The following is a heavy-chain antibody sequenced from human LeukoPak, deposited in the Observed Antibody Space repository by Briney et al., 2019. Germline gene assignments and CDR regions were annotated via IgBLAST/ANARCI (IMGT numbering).Heavy chain of an antibody. Sequence: ASVKVSCTASGYTFTGYYMHWVRQAPGQGLEWMGWINPNSGGTNYAQKFQGRVTMTRDTSISTAYMELSRLRSGDTAVYYCARDNDSSGYGLYYFDYWGQGTLVTVSS. D-gene: IGHD3-22*01. V-gene: IGHV1-2*02. CDR1: GYTFTGYY. CDR2: INPNSGGT. CDR3: ARDNDSSGYGLYYFDY. J-gene: IGHJ4*02.